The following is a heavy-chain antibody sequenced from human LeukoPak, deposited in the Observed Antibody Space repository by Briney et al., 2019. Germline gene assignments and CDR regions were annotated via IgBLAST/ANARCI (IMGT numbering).Heavy chain of an antibody. Sequence: GGSLRLSCADSGFTFSSFWMTWFRQAPGKGLEWVANIKQDGSEKYYVDSVKGRFTISRDNAKKSLFLQMNSLRAEDTAVYYCARGRGLESWGQGTLVTVSS. CDR1: GFTFSSFW. CDR3: ARGRGLES. V-gene: IGHV3-7*03. J-gene: IGHJ4*02. CDR2: IKQDGSEK. D-gene: IGHD3-10*01.